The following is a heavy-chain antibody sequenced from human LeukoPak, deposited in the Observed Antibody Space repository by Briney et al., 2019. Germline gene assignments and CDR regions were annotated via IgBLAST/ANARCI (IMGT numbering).Heavy chain of an antibody. CDR2: IYTSGST. CDR3: ARGPYSYDSSGAFDI. J-gene: IGHJ3*02. V-gene: IGHV4-4*07. CDR1: GGSISSYY. Sequence: PSETLSLTCTVSGGSISSYYWSWIRQPAGKGLEWIGRIYTSGSTNYNPSLKSRVTMSVDTSKNQFSLNLNSVTAADTAVYYCARGPYSYDSSGAFDIWGQGTMVTVSS. D-gene: IGHD3-22*01.